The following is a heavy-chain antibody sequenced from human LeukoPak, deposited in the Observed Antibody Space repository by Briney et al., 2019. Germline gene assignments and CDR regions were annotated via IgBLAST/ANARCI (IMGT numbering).Heavy chain of an antibody. Sequence: GESLKISCKGSGYSFTSYWIGWVRQMPGEGLEWMGIIYPGDSDTRYSPSFQSQVTISANKSISTACLQWSSLNASDIALSYCSSLLGYCSNNSCYPYYFDYWGQGTLVTVSS. CDR1: GYSFTSYW. V-gene: IGHV5-51*01. CDR3: SSLLGYCSNNSCYPYYFDY. D-gene: IGHD2-2*01. J-gene: IGHJ4*02. CDR2: IYPGDSDT.